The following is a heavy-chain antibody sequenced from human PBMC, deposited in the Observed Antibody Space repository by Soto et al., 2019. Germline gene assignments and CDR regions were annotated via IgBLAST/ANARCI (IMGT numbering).Heavy chain of an antibody. V-gene: IGHV4-34*01. J-gene: IGHJ4*02. D-gene: IGHD3-22*01. CDR1: GGSFSGYY. CDR3: ARRWTYYNDSSGLREFDY. CDR2: INHSGST. Sequence: QVQLQQWGAGLLKPSETLSLTCAVYGGSFSGYYWSWIRQPPGKGLEWIGEINHSGSTNYNPSLKSRVTISVDXXKXQXXLKLRSVTAADTSVYYCARRWTYYNDSSGLREFDYWGQGTLVTVSS.